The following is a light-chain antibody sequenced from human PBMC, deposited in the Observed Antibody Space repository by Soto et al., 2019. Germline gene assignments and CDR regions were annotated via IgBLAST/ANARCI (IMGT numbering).Light chain of an antibody. Sequence: TQSPGSLAFSPGERATLTCRASQSVSSSYLAWFQQKPVQAPRLLIYGASTRATGIPARFSVSGSGTEITLTFSSLQSEDFAVYYCQQYNNWRWTFGQGAKVDIK. CDR1: QSVSSSY. CDR2: GAS. CDR3: QQYNNWRWT. J-gene: IGKJ1*01. V-gene: IGKV3-15*01.